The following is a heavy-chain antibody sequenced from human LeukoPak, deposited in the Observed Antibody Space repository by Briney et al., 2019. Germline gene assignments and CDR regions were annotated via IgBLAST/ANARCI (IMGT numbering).Heavy chain of an antibody. CDR2: ISSSGSTI. J-gene: IGHJ5*02. D-gene: IGHD5-18*01. Sequence: PGGSLRPSCAASGFTFSDYYMSWIRQAPGKGLEWVSYISSSGSTIYYADSVRGRFTISRDNAKNSLYLQMNSLRAEDTAVYYCARDKATYSYGFSNWFDPWGQGTLVTVSS. V-gene: IGHV3-11*04. CDR1: GFTFSDYY. CDR3: ARDKATYSYGFSNWFDP.